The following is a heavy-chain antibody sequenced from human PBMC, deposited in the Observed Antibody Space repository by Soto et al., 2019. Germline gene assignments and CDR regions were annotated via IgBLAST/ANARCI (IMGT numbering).Heavy chain of an antibody. V-gene: IGHV4-34*01. Sequence: QVQLQQWGAGPLKPSETLSLTCAVYGGSFSGYYWSWIRQPPGKGLEWIGEINHSGSTNYNPSLKSRVTISVDTAKNQFSLKRSAVTAADTDVDYCARDAGWPSYYFDYWGQGTLVTVSS. CDR1: GGSFSGYY. J-gene: IGHJ4*02. CDR3: ARDAGWPSYYFDY. CDR2: INHSGST. D-gene: IGHD2-15*01.